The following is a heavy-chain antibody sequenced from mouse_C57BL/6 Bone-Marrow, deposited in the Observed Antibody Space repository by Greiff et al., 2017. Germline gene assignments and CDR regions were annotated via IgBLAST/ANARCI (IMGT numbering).Heavy chain of an antibody. Sequence: EVQVVESGGGLVQPGGSLSLSCAASGFTFTDYYMSWVRQPPGKALEWLGFIRNKTNGYTTEYSASVKGRFTISGDNSQSILYLQMNALGAEDSATYYCARDRYDYPWYFDGWGTWTTVTVSS. CDR2: IRNKTNGYTT. V-gene: IGHV7-3*01. CDR3: ARDRYDYPWYFDG. CDR1: GFTFTDYY. D-gene: IGHD2-4*01. J-gene: IGHJ1*03.